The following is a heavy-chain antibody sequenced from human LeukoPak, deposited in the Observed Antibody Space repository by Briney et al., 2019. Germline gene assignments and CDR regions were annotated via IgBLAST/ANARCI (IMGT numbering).Heavy chain of an antibody. CDR3: ARVRSSRAYNWFDP. Sequence: ASVKVSCKASGYTFTGYYMHWVRQAPGQGLGWMGRINPNSGGTNYAQKFQGRVTMTRDTSISTAYMELSRLRSDDTAVYYCARVRSSRAYNWFDPWGQGTLVTVSS. D-gene: IGHD2-2*01. J-gene: IGHJ5*02. CDR2: INPNSGGT. V-gene: IGHV1-2*06. CDR1: GYTFTGYY.